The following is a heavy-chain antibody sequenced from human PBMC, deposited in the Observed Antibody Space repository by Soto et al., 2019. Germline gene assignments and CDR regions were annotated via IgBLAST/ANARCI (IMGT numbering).Heavy chain of an antibody. CDR1: GFTFSDYY. Sequence: QVQLVESGGGLVKPGGSLRLSCAASGFTFSDYYMSWIRQAPGKGLEWVSYISSSSSYTNYADSVKGRFTISRDNAKNSLYLQMNSLRAEDTAVYYCARGSPVSLGEVDSSHGMDVWGQGTTVTVSS. J-gene: IGHJ6*02. CDR2: ISSSSSYT. D-gene: IGHD7-27*01. CDR3: ARGSPVSLGEVDSSHGMDV. V-gene: IGHV3-11*06.